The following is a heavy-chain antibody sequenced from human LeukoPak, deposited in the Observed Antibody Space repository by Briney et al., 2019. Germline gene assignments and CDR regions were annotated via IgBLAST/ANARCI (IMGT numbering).Heavy chain of an antibody. Sequence: ASVKVSCKASGGTFSSYAISWVRQAPGQGLEWMGGIIPIFGTANYAQKFQGRVTITTDESTSTAYMELSSLRSEDTAVYYCARLGTFYNGGGWFDPWGQGTLVTVSS. J-gene: IGHJ5*02. CDR3: ARLGTFYNGGGWFDP. D-gene: IGHD3-16*01. CDR1: GGTFSSYA. V-gene: IGHV1-69*05. CDR2: IIPIFGTA.